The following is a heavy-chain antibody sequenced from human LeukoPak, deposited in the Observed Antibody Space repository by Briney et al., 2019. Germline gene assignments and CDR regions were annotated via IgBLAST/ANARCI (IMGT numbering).Heavy chain of an antibody. CDR2: ITGNGGGT. V-gene: IGHV3-64D*06. D-gene: IGHD3-10*01. J-gene: IGHJ4*02. Sequence: GGSLRLSCSASGLTFRSYAMHWVRQAPGKGLECVSGITGNGGGTFYADSVKGRFTISRDNFKNTLYLQMSSLRAGDTAVYYCVKDGSGSYYTYYFDYWGQGTLVTVSS. CDR1: GLTFRSYA. CDR3: VKDGSGSYYTYYFDY.